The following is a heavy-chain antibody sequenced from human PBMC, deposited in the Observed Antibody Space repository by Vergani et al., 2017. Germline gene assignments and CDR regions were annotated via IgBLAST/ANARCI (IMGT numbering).Heavy chain of an antibody. D-gene: IGHD2-21*01. CDR2: ISSSGSTI. CDR1: GFTFSDYY. J-gene: IGHJ6*03. CDR3: ARDRSTRDFVVRRYYYYYMDV. Sequence: QVQLVESGGGLVKPGGSLRLSCAASGFTFSDYYMSWIRQAPGKGLEWVSYISSSGSTIYYADSVKGRFTISRDNAKNSLYLQMNSLRVEDTAVYYCARDRSTRDFVVRRYYYYYMDVWGKGTTVTVSS. V-gene: IGHV3-11*01.